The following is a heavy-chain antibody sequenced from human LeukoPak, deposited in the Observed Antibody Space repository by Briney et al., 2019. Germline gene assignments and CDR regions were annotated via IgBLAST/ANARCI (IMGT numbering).Heavy chain of an antibody. Sequence: ASVKVSCKVSGYTFTSYGISWVRRAPGQGLEWMGWISAYNGNTNYAQKLQGRVTMTTDTPTSTAYMELRSLRSDDTAVYYCASVLDYYGSGSYIYFDYWGQGTLVTVSS. CDR1: GYTFTSYG. CDR3: ASVLDYYGSGSYIYFDY. CDR2: ISAYNGNT. D-gene: IGHD3-10*01. J-gene: IGHJ4*02. V-gene: IGHV1-18*01.